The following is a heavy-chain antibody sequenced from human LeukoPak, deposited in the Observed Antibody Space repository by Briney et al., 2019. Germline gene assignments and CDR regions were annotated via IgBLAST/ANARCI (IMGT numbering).Heavy chain of an antibody. CDR3: ARAPEPKSVYYYYYYMDV. D-gene: IGHD1-14*01. Sequence: ASVKVSCKASGYTFTSYYMHWVRQAPGQGLEWMGIINPSGGSTSYAQKFQGRVTMTRDTSISTAYMELSRLRSDDTAVYYCARAPEPKSVYYYYYYMDVWGKGTTVTVSS. V-gene: IGHV1-46*01. CDR1: GYTFTSYY. CDR2: INPSGGST. J-gene: IGHJ6*03.